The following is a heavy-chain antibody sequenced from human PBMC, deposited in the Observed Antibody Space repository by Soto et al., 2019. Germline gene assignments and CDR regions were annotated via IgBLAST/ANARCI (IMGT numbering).Heavy chain of an antibody. J-gene: IGHJ5*02. D-gene: IGHD6-6*01. V-gene: IGHV4-4*02. CDR2: IYHSGTA. Sequence: SETLSLTCVVSGGSISNNNWWTWVRQPPGKVLEWIAEIYHSGTANYNPSLRSRVNFSVDQSNVQVSLRVNSVTAAETAVYYCAGPIIEAPEWFDRWGPGTLVTVSS. CDR1: GGSISNNNW. CDR3: AGPIIEAPEWFDR.